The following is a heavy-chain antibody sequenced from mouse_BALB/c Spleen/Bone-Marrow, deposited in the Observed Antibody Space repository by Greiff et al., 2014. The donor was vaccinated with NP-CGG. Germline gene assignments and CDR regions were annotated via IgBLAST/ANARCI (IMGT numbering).Heavy chain of an antibody. J-gene: IGHJ2*01. CDR1: GYAFSSSW. Sequence: QVQLQQSGPELVKPGASVKISCKASGYAFSSSWMNWVKQRPGQGLEWIGRIYPGDGDINYNGKFKGKATLTADKSSSTAYMQLSGVTSVYSGVYFCECDYLVYWGQGTPLTVSA. V-gene: IGHV1-82*01. D-gene: IGHD1-1*02. CDR2: IYPGDGDI. CDR3: ECDYLVY.